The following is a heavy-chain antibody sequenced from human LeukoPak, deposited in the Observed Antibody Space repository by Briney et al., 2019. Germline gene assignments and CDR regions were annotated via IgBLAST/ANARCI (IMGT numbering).Heavy chain of an antibody. CDR3: ARAWPPVVPAAKWGNYGMDV. CDR1: GGSISDYY. Sequence: PSETLSLTCTVSGGSISDYYWSWIRQSPGKGLEWIGYIYHSGTTNYNPSLKSRVTISVDTSKNQFSLKLSSVTAADTAVYYCARAWPPVVPAAKWGNYGMDVWGQGTTVTVSS. D-gene: IGHD2-2*01. V-gene: IGHV4-59*01. CDR2: IYHSGTT. J-gene: IGHJ6*02.